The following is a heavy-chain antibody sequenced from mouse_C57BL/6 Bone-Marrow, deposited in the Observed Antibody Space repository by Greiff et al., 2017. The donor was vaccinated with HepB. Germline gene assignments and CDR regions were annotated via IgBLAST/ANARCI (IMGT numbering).Heavy chain of an antibody. CDR3: ARGDYDFYYYAMDY. CDR1: GFTFSDYY. D-gene: IGHD2-4*01. J-gene: IGHJ4*01. V-gene: IGHV5-12*01. CDR2: ISNGGGST. Sequence: DVMLVESGGGLVQPGGSLKLSCAASGFTFSDYYMYWVRQTPEKRLEWVAYISNGGGSTYYPDTVKGRFTISRDNAKNTLYLQMSRLKSEDTAMYYGARGDYDFYYYAMDYWGQGTSVTVSS.